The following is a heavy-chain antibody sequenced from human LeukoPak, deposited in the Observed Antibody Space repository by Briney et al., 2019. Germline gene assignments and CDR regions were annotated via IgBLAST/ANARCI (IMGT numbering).Heavy chain of an antibody. D-gene: IGHD2-2*01. CDR2: IYTSGST. CDR3: ARAYCSSISCHQFEY. J-gene: IGHJ4*02. CDR1: GGSISSSSYY. Sequence: SETLSLTCTVSGGSISSSSYYWGWIRQPAGKGLEWIGRIYTSGSTNYNPSLKSRVTMSLDTSKNQFSLKLSSVTAADTAVYYCARAYCSSISCHQFEYWGQGTLVTVSS. V-gene: IGHV4-61*02.